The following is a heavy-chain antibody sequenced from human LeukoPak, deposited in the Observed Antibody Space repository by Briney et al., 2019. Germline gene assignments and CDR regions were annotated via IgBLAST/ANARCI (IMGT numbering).Heavy chain of an antibody. Sequence: SVKVSCKASGFTFTSSAMQWVRQARGQRLEWIGWIVVGSGNTNYAQKFQERVTITRDMSTSTAYMELSSLRSEDTAVYYCAADSPYCSSTSCYRGDYYYYGTDVWGQGTTVTVSS. CDR3: AADSPYCSSTSCYRGDYYYYGTDV. D-gene: IGHD2-2*01. CDR1: GFTFTSSA. V-gene: IGHV1-58*02. J-gene: IGHJ6*02. CDR2: IVVGSGNT.